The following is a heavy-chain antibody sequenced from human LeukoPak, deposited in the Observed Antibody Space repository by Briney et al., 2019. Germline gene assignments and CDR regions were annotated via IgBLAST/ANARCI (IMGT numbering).Heavy chain of an antibody. CDR1: GGTFSSYA. CDR2: IIPIFGTA. Sequence: SVKVSCKASGGTFSSYAISWVRQAPGQGLEWMGGIIPIFGTANYAQKFQGRVTITADESTSTAYMELSSLRSEDTAVYYCARAGSRWGYSSNWFDPWGQGTLVTVSS. V-gene: IGHV1-69*01. J-gene: IGHJ5*02. CDR3: ARAGSRWGYSSNWFDP. D-gene: IGHD6-13*01.